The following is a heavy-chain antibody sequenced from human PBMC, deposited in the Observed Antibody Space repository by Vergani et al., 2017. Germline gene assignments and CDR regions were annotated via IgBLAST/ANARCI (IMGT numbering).Heavy chain of an antibody. D-gene: IGHD6-13*01. J-gene: IGHJ4*02. V-gene: IGHV3-30-3*01. CDR2: ISYDGSNK. Sequence: QVQLVESGGGVVQPGRSLRLSCAASGFTFSSYAMHWVRQAPGKGLEWVAVISYDGSNKYYADSVKGRFTISRDNSKNTLYLQMNSLRAEDTAVYYCARDIAIPFAYWGQGTLVTVSS. CDR1: GFTFSSYA. CDR3: ARDIAIPFAY.